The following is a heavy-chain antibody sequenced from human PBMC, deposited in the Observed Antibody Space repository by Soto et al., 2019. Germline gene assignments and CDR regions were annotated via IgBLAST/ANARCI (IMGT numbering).Heavy chain of an antibody. D-gene: IGHD2-15*01. Sequence: EVQLVESGGGLVKPGGSLRLSCAASGFTFSNAWMSWVRQAPGKGLEWVGRIKSKTDGGTTDYAAPVKGRFTISRDDSKNTLYLQMNSLKTEDTAVYYCTTLFDIVAYYMDVWGKGTTVTVS. CDR3: TTLFDIVAYYMDV. CDR1: GFTFSNAW. J-gene: IGHJ6*03. CDR2: IKSKTDGGTT. V-gene: IGHV3-15*01.